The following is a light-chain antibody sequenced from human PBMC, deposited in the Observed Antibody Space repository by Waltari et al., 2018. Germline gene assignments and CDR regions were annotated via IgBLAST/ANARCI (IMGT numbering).Light chain of an antibody. Sequence: SYVLTQPPSVSVAPGETANIICGGDNIGSKSVHWYHQKPGQAPVLVIYYDNDRPEGIPARFSGSNSGNTATLTIARVEAGDEADYFCQVWDTGSDQVVFGGGTKLSVL. V-gene: IGLV3-21*04. J-gene: IGLJ2*01. CDR3: QVWDTGSDQVV. CDR1: NIGSKS. CDR2: YDN.